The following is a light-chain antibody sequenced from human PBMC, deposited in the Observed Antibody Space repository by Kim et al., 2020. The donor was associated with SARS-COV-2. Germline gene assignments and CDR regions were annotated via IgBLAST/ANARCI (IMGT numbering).Light chain of an antibody. Sequence: SVSPGQTASITCSGDKLGDKYARWYQQKPGQSPGLVIYQDSKRPSGIPERFSGSNSGNTATLTISGTQAMDEADYYCQAWDSSTVVCGGGTQRTVL. CDR2: QDS. CDR3: QAWDSSTVV. CDR1: KLGDKY. V-gene: IGLV3-1*01. J-gene: IGLJ2*01.